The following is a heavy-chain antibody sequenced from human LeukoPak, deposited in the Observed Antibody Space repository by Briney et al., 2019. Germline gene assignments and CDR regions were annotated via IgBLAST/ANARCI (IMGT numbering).Heavy chain of an antibody. V-gene: IGHV1-69*05. CDR3: ARVVDYGDYGVSWFDY. J-gene: IGHJ4*02. Sequence: ASVKVSCKASGGTFSSYAISWVRQAPGQGLEWMGGIIPIFGTANYAQKFQGRVTITTDESTSTAYMELSSLRSEDTAVYYCARVVDYGDYGVSWFDYWGQGTLVTVSS. D-gene: IGHD4-17*01. CDR2: IIPIFGTA. CDR1: GGTFSSYA.